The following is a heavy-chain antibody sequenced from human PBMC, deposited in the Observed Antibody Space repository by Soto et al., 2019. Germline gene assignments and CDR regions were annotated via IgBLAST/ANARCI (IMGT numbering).Heavy chain of an antibody. Sequence: SVKVSCKASGGTFSSYAISWVRQAPGQGLEWMGGIIPIFGTANYAQKFQGRVTITADESTSTAHMELSSLRSEDTAVYYCARGSYSSVIHYWGQGTLVTVSS. J-gene: IGHJ4*02. CDR2: IIPIFGTA. CDR3: ARGSYSSVIHY. D-gene: IGHD6-19*01. CDR1: GGTFSSYA. V-gene: IGHV1-69*13.